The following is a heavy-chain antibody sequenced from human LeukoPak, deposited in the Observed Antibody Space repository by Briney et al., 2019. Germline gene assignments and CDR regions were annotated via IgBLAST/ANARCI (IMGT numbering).Heavy chain of an antibody. CDR3: AGAPYYYDISGYSDY. V-gene: IGHV3-11*01. D-gene: IGHD3-22*01. J-gene: IGHJ4*02. CDR1: GFTFSDYY. Sequence: GSLRLSCAASGFTFSDYYMSWIRQAPGKGLEWVSYISSSGSTIYYADSVKGRFTISRDNAKNSLYLQMNSLRAEDTAVYYCAGAPYYYDISGYSDYWGQGTLVTVSS. CDR2: ISSSGSTI.